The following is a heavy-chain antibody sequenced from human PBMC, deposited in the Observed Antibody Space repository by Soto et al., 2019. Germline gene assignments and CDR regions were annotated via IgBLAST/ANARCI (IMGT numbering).Heavy chain of an antibody. CDR2: IIPSFGTE. CDR3: STSVYCSTTRCYYYYGLDV. CDR1: GGTFSSHS. V-gene: IGHV1-69*01. Sequence: QVQLVQSGAEVKKPGSSVKVSCKVSGGTFSSHSINWVRQAPGQGPEWMGGIIPSFGTEHYAQKFQGRVTITADESTSKAYMELSSLTSEDTALYYCSTSVYCSTTRCYYYYGLDVWGQGTTVIVSS. J-gene: IGHJ6*02. D-gene: IGHD2-2*01.